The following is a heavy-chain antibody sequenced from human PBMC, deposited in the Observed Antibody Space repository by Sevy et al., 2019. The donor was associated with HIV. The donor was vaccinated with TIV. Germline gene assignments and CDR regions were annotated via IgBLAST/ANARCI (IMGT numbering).Heavy chain of an antibody. V-gene: IGHV1-2*02. CDR2: INPNSGDT. J-gene: IGHJ6*02. Sequence: ASVKVSCKASGHTFTAYYVHWVRQAPGQGLEWMGWINPNSGDTNYAQKFQGRVTMTRDTSISTAYMELSRLRSDDTAVYYCARRGTDYYYGMDVWGQGTTVTVSS. CDR1: GHTFTAYY. CDR3: ARRGTDYYYGMDV. D-gene: IGHD3-16*01.